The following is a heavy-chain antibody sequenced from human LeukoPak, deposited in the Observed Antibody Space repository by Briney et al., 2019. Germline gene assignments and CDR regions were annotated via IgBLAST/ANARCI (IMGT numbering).Heavy chain of an antibody. D-gene: IGHD3-22*01. V-gene: IGHV3-30-3*02. CDR2: ISYDGSNK. CDR1: GFTFSSYA. J-gene: IGHJ1*01. CDR3: AKHLTYYYDSSGKREYFQH. Sequence: PGGSLRLSCAASGFTFSSYAMHWVRQAPGKGLEWVAVISYDGSNKYYADSVKGRFTISRDNSKNTLYLQMNSLRAEDTAVYYCAKHLTYYYDSSGKREYFQHWGQGTLVTVSS.